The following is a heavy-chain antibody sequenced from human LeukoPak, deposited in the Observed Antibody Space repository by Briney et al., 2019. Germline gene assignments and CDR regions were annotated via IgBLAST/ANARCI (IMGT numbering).Heavy chain of an antibody. V-gene: IGHV3-33*01. D-gene: IGHD6-13*01. CDR2: IWYDGSNK. Sequence: GRSLRLSCAASGFTFSSYGMHWVRQAPGKGLEWVAVIWYDGSNKYYADSVKGRFTISRDNSKNTLYLQMNSLRAEDTAVYYCATTAGTKFYFDYWGQGTLVTVSS. CDR3: ATTAGTKFYFDY. J-gene: IGHJ4*02. CDR1: GFTFSSYG.